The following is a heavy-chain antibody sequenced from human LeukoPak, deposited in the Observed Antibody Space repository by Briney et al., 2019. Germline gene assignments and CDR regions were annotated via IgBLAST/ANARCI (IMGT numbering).Heavy chain of an antibody. Sequence: PGGSLRLSCAASGFPFSSYEMNWVRQAPGKGLVWFSYITSGGSTIYYADSVKGRFTISRDNAKNSLYLQVNSLRAEETAVYDCARGFPTVGATDYWGQGILVTVSS. CDR2: ITSGGSTI. CDR3: ARGFPTVGATDY. V-gene: IGHV3-48*03. D-gene: IGHD1-26*01. CDR1: GFPFSSYE. J-gene: IGHJ4*02.